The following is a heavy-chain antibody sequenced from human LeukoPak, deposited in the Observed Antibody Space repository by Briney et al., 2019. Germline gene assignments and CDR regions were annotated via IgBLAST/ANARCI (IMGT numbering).Heavy chain of an antibody. CDR2: IYSSGST. V-gene: IGHV3-66*01. D-gene: IGHD5-18*01. CDR1: RFTVSSSY. CDR3: ARGDSYGSY. Sequence: GGSLRLSCAASRFTVSSSYMSWVRQAPGKGLEWVSIIYSSGSTYYADSVKGRFTISRDNSKNTLYLQMNSLRAEDTAVYYCARGDSYGSYWGQGTLVTVSS. J-gene: IGHJ4*02.